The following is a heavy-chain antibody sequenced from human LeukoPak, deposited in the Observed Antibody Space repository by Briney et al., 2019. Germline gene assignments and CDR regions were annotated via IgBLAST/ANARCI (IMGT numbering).Heavy chain of an antibody. J-gene: IGHJ3*02. D-gene: IGHD3-22*01. CDR3: ARDSFAGRYYEGAFDI. V-gene: IGHV1-2*02. CDR2: INPNSGGT. Sequence: ASVKVSCKASGYTFTGYYMHWVRQAPGQGLEWMGWINPNSGGTNYAQKFQGRVTMTSDMSTNTVYMELRSLRSEDTAVYYCARDSFAGRYYEGAFDIWGQGTMVTVSS. CDR1: GYTFTGYY.